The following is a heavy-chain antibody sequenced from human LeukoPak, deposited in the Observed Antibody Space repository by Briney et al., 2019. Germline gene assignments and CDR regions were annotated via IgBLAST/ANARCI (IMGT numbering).Heavy chain of an antibody. J-gene: IGHJ6*04. CDR3: ARDPADYGDYYYYYGMDV. CDR1: GFTFSSYE. D-gene: IGHD4-17*01. CDR2: ISSSGSTI. Sequence: GGSLRLSCAASGFTFSSYEMNWVRQAPGKGLERVSYISSSGSTIYYADSVKGRFTISRDNAKNSLYLQMNSLRAEDTAVYYCARDPADYGDYYYYYGMDVWGKGTTVTVSS. V-gene: IGHV3-48*03.